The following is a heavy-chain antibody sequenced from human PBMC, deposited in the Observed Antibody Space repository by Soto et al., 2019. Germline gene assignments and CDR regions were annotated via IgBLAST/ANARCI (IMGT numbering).Heavy chain of an antibody. J-gene: IGHJ4*02. Sequence: ASVKVSCKASGYTFTSYYMHWVRQATGQGLEWMGWMNPYSGITGYAQKFQGRVAVTRNTSISTVYMELSGLRPDDTAVYYCARRKERSGPHYFDYWGQGSQVTVSS. CDR2: MNPYSGIT. D-gene: IGHD6-25*01. CDR3: ARRKERSGPHYFDY. V-gene: IGHV1-8*02. CDR1: GYTFTSYY.